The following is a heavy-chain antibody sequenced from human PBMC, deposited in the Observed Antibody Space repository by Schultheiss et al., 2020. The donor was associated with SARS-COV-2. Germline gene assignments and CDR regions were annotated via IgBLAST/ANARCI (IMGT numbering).Heavy chain of an antibody. D-gene: IGHD6-19*01. CDR1: GGSISSYY. Sequence: SETLSLTCTVSGGSISSYYWSWIRQPPGKGLEWIGEINHSGSTNYNPSLKSRVTISVDTSKNQFSLKLSSVTAADTAVYYCARLTAAVAPLFDPWGQGTLVTVSS. CDR2: INHSGST. V-gene: IGHV4-34*01. J-gene: IGHJ5*02. CDR3: ARLTAAVAPLFDP.